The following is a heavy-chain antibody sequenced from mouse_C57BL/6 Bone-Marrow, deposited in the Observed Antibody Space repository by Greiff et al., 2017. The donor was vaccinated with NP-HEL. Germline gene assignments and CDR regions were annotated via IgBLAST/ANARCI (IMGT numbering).Heavy chain of an antibody. CDR3: ARENFSTMVTTRDVYYFDY. CDR2: IYPGDGDT. CDR1: GYAFSSSW. D-gene: IGHD2-2*01. V-gene: IGHV1-82*01. Sequence: VQGVESGPELVKPGASVKISCKASGYAFSSSWMNWVKQRPGKGLEWIGRIYPGDGDTNYNGKFKGKATLTADKSSSTAYMQLSSLTSEDSAVYFGARENFSTMVTTRDVYYFDYWGQGTTLTVSS. J-gene: IGHJ2*01.